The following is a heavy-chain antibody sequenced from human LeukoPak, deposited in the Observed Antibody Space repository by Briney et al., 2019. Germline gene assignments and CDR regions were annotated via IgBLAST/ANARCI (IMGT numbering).Heavy chain of an antibody. CDR1: GYTFTGYY. CDR2: ISAYNGNT. J-gene: IGHJ4*02. Sequence: GASVKVSCKASGYTFTGYYMHWVRQAPGLGFEWMGWISAYNGNTNYAQKLQGRVTMTTDTSTSTAYMELRSLRSDDTAVYYCARDYGGNSFFDYWGQGTLVTVSS. V-gene: IGHV1-18*04. CDR3: ARDYGGNSFFDY. D-gene: IGHD4-23*01.